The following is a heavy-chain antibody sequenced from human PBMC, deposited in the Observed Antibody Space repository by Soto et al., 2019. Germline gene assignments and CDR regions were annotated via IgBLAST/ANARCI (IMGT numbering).Heavy chain of an antibody. CDR1: GFTFDDYA. CDR2: ISWNSGSI. V-gene: IGHV3-9*01. J-gene: IGHJ6*02. Sequence: EVQLVESGGGLVQPGRSLRLSCAASGFTFDDYAMHWVRQAPGKGLEWVSGISWNSGSIDYADSVKGRFTISRDNAKNSLYLQMNSLTAEDTALYYCAKDQSYYYYGMDVWGQGTTVTVSS. CDR3: AKDQSYYYYGMDV.